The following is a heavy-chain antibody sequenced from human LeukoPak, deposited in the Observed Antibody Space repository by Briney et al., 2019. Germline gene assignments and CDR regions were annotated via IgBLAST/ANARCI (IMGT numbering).Heavy chain of an antibody. D-gene: IGHD6-13*01. J-gene: IGHJ4*02. CDR2: ITSDSRGI. CDR1: GFTYSHYG. Sequence: PGGTLRLSCVASGFTYSHYGMNWVRQAPGKGLEWVAGITSDSRGIYYADSVKGRFTIYRDNSKSTLYLQMNSLRAEDTAVYYCAKLGIAAAGTGVDYWGQGTLVTVSS. V-gene: IGHV3-NL1*01. CDR3: AKLGIAAAGTGVDY.